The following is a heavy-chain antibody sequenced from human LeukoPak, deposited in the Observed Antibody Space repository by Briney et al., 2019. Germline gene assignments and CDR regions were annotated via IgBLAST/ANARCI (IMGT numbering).Heavy chain of an antibody. J-gene: IGHJ4*02. D-gene: IGHD2-15*01. V-gene: IGHV3-23*01. CDR2: ISASGGTT. CDR3: AKAGGYCSGGSCPRYYFDY. CDR1: GFTFSNYG. Sequence: GGSLRLSCAASGFTFSNYGISWVRQAPGKGLEWVSAISASGGTTYYADSVKGHFTISRDNSKNTLYLQMNSLRAEDTAVYYCAKAGGYCSGGSCPRYYFDYWGQGTLVTVSS.